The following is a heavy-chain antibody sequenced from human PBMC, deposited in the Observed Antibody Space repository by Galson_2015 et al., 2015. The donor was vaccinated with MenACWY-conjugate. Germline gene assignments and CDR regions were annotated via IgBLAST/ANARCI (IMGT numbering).Heavy chain of an antibody. V-gene: IGHV3-74*01. Sequence: SLRLSCAASGFIFNTYWMHWVRQAPGKGLVWVSRINPGGSSTTYADSVKDRFTISRDNAKNTLYLQMNSLRPEDTAVLYCAKTRGASFYFDSWGQGPLVTVSS. CDR3: AKTRGASFYFDS. CDR1: GFIFNTYW. CDR2: INPGGSST. J-gene: IGHJ4*02. D-gene: IGHD1-26*01.